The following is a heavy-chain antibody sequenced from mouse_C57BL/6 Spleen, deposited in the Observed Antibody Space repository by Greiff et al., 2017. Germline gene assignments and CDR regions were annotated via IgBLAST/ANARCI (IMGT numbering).Heavy chain of an antibody. CDR2: IYPGSGNT. Sequence: QVHVKQSGPELVKPGASVKISCKASGYSFTSYYIHWVKQRPGQGLEWIGWIYPGSGNTKYNEKFKGKATLTADTSSSTAYMQLSSLTSEDSAVYYCARGGITTVVDFDYWGQGTTLTVSS. D-gene: IGHD1-1*01. CDR1: GYSFTSYY. V-gene: IGHV1-66*01. J-gene: IGHJ2*01. CDR3: ARGGITTVVDFDY.